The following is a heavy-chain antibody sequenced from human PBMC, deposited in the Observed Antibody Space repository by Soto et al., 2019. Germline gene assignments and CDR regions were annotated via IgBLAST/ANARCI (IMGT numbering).Heavy chain of an antibody. D-gene: IGHD5-12*01. Sequence: SETLSLTCTVSGGSISSGGYYWSWIRQHPGKGLEWIGYIYYSGSTYYNQSLKSRVTISVDTSKNQFSLKLSSVTAADTAVYYCARDLGRDGYNYFDYWGQGTLVTVS. V-gene: IGHV4-31*03. CDR2: IYYSGST. CDR3: ARDLGRDGYNYFDY. J-gene: IGHJ4*02. CDR1: GGSISSGGYY.